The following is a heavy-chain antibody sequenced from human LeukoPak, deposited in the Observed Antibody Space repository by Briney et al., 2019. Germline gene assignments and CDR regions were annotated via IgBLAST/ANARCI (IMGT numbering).Heavy chain of an antibody. Sequence: GGSLRLSCAASGFTFSSYAMSWVRQAPGKVLGWVSAISGSGGSTYYADSVKGRFTISRDNSKNTLYLQMNSLRAEDTAVYYCAKYDFWSGYRYYYYYMDVWGKGTTVTVSS. J-gene: IGHJ6*03. CDR2: ISGSGGST. CDR1: GFTFSSYA. CDR3: AKYDFWSGYRYYYYYMDV. V-gene: IGHV3-23*01. D-gene: IGHD3-3*01.